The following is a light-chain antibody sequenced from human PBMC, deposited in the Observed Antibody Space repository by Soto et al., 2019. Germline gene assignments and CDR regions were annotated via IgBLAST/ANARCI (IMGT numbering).Light chain of an antibody. CDR2: GAS. J-gene: IGKJ4*01. CDR3: QQYGSSPLT. CDR1: QSVSSN. V-gene: IGKV3-15*01. Sequence: EVVMTQSPATLSVSPGERATLSCRASQSVSSNLAWYQQKPGQAPRLLIYGASTRATGIPARFSGSGSGTEFTLTFISLQSEDFAVYYCQQYGSSPLTFGGGTKVDIK.